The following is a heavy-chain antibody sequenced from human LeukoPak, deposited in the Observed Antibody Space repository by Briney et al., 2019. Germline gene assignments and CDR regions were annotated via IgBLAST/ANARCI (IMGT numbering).Heavy chain of an antibody. V-gene: IGHV3-43*01. Sequence: GGSLRLSCAASGFTFDDYTMHWVRQAPGKGLEWVSLISWDGGSTYYADSVKGRFTISRDNSKNSLYLQMNSLRTEDTALYYCAKDTDDAFDIWGQGTMVTVSS. CDR1: GFTFDDYT. CDR2: ISWDGGST. J-gene: IGHJ3*02. CDR3: AKDTDDAFDI.